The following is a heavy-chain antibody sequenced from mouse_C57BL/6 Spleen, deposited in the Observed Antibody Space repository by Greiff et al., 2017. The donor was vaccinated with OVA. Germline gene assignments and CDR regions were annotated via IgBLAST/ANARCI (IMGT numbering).Heavy chain of an antibody. CDR2: INPSSGYT. J-gene: IGHJ2*01. Sequence: QVQLQQSGADLVKPGASVKLSCKASGYTFTSYWMHWVKQRPGQGLEWIGYINPSSGYTKYNQKFKDKATLTADKSSSTAYMQLSSLTSEDSAVYYCASRRDYYRSGEDYWGQGTTLTVSS. D-gene: IGHD1-1*01. CDR3: ASRRDYYRSGEDY. CDR1: GYTFTSYW. V-gene: IGHV1-7*01.